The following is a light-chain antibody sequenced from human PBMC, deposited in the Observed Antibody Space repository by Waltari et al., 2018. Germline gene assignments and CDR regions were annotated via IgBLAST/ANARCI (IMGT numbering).Light chain of an antibody. CDR2: DNK. J-gene: IGLJ2*01. Sequence: QSLLTQPPSVSAAPRHRVTISCSAHRSNIGKPLVCRYQHLPGTPPKPLIYDNKQLPVDIPDRFSASKSGTSATLVITGLQAGDEGDYYCGTWDASLTGVVFGGGTKVVVL. V-gene: IGLV1-51*01. CDR3: GTWDASLTGVV. CDR1: RSNIGKPL.